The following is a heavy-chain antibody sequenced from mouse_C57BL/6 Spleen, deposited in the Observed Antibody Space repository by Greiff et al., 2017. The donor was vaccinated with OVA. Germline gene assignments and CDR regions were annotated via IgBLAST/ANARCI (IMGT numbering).Heavy chain of an antibody. Sequence: QVQLKESGPELVKPGASVKISCKASGYAFSSSWMNWVKQRPGKGLEWIGRIYPGDGDTNYNGKFKGKATLTADKSSSTAYMQLSSLTSEDSAVYFCARGGDAMDYWGQGTSVTVSS. CDR1: GYAFSSSW. J-gene: IGHJ4*01. CDR3: ARGGDAMDY. V-gene: IGHV1-82*01. CDR2: IYPGDGDT.